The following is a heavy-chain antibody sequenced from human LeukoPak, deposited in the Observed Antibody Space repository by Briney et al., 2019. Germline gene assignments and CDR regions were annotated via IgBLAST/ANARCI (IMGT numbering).Heavy chain of an antibody. Sequence: SETLSLTCAVSGASIISSSYYWGWIRQPPGKLLEWIGSIYYSGTTNYNPTLKSRVTISSDTYMKQLSLKLSSVPAAETAVYYCARRAYSSGDHWGQGTLVNVSS. V-gene: IGHV4-39*01. CDR3: ARRAYSSGDH. D-gene: IGHD6-19*01. J-gene: IGHJ5*02. CDR2: IYYSGTT. CDR1: GASIISSSYY.